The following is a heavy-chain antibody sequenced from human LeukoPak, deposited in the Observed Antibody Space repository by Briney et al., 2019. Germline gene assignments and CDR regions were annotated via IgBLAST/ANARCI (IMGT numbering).Heavy chain of an antibody. Sequence: TVKVSCKASGGTFSSYTISWVRQAPGQGLEWMGRIIPILGIANYAQKFQGRVTITADKSTSTAYMELSSLRSEDTAVYYCARTLGASYYDFWSGPDPYYFGYWGQGTLVTVSS. V-gene: IGHV1-69*02. CDR3: ARTLGASYYDFWSGPDPYYFGY. CDR2: IIPILGIA. CDR1: GGTFSSYT. J-gene: IGHJ4*02. D-gene: IGHD3-3*01.